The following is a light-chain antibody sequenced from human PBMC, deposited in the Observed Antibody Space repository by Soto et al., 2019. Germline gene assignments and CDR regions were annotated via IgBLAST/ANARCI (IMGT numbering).Light chain of an antibody. CDR1: QSISSW. V-gene: IGKV1-5*01. CDR3: QQYNSYSPLT. J-gene: IGKJ4*01. CDR2: DAS. Sequence: DIQMTQSPSTLSASVGDRVTITCRASQSISSWLAWYQQKPGKAPKLLIYDASSLESGAPSRFSGRRSGTEFTLTMSSLQPDDFANYYCQQYNSYSPLTLGGGTKVDIK.